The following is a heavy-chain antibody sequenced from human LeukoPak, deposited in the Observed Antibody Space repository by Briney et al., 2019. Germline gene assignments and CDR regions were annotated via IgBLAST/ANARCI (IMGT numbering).Heavy chain of an antibody. Sequence: GGSLRLSCAASGFTFDDYAMHWVRQAPGKGLEWVSGISWNSGSIGYADSVKGRFAISRDNAKNSLYLQMNSLRAEDTAVYYCARGPSGYHNTGGQGTLVTVSS. J-gene: IGHJ4*02. D-gene: IGHD5-12*01. CDR3: ARGPSGYHNT. CDR1: GFTFDDYA. V-gene: IGHV3-9*01. CDR2: ISWNSGSI.